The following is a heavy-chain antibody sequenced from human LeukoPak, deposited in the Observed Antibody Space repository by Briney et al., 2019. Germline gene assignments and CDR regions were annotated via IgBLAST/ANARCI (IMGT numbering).Heavy chain of an antibody. CDR3: ARGGLLWSIPDIPRDY. CDR2: INPNSSGT. CDR1: GYTFTGYY. J-gene: IGHJ4*02. Sequence: GASVKVSCTASGYTFTGYYMPWVRQAPGKGLEWMGRINPNSSGTNYAHKFQGRFTITRDTSISTPYLELSRLRFDDTAVYYCARGGLLWSIPDIPRDYWGQGTLVTVSS. V-gene: IGHV1-2*06. D-gene: IGHD2-21*01.